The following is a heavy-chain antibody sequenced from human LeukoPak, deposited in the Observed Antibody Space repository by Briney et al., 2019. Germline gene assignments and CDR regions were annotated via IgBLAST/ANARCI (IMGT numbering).Heavy chain of an antibody. CDR1: GFTFSSYS. V-gene: IGHV3-21*01. CDR2: ISSSSSYI. Sequence: PGGSLRLSCAASGFTFSSYSMNWVRQAPGKGLEWVSSISSSSSYIYYADSVKGRFTISRDNAKNSLYLQMNSLRAEDTAVYYCARAFGGDYGRGPFDYWGQGTLVTVCS. CDR3: ARAFGGDYGRGPFDY. D-gene: IGHD2-21*02. J-gene: IGHJ4*02.